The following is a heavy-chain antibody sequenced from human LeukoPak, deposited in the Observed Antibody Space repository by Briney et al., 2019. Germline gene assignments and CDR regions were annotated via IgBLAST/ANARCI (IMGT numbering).Heavy chain of an antibody. CDR1: GFTFSSYG. V-gene: IGHV3-30*18. CDR3: ANSLKRSAMVTAIYY. CDR2: ISYDGSNK. Sequence: GGSLRLSCAASGFTFSSYGMHWVRQAPGKGLEWVAVISYDGSNKYYADSVKGRFTISRDNSKTTLYLQMNSLRAEDTAVYYCANSLKRSAMVTAIYYWGQGTLVTVSS. J-gene: IGHJ4*02. D-gene: IGHD2-21*02.